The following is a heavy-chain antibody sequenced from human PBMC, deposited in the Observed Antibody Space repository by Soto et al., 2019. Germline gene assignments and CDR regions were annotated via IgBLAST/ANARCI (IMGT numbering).Heavy chain of an antibody. CDR3: ERGVSPSIAARPDWFDP. CDR1: GFTFSSYG. D-gene: IGHD6-6*01. Sequence: PGGSLRLSCAASGFTFSSYGMHWVRQAPGKGLEWVAVIWYDGSNKYYADSVKGRFTISRDNSKNTLYLQMNSLRAEETYVYYCERGVSPSIAARPDWFDPWGQGTLVTVSS. CDR2: IWYDGSNK. J-gene: IGHJ5*02. V-gene: IGHV3-33*01.